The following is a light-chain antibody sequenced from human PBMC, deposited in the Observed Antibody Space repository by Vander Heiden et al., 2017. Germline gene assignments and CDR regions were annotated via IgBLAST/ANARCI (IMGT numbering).Light chain of an antibody. J-gene: IGKJ1*01. CDR3: QQYYSRFRR. V-gene: IGKV4-1*01. CDR2: WAS. Sequence: ILITQSPDSLAVSLGERATINCKSSQSVLSSSNNKNYLAWYQQKPGQPPKLLIYWASTRESGVPDRFSGSGSGTDFTLTISSLQAEDVAVYYCQQYYSRFRRFGQGTKVEFK. CDR1: QSVLSSSNNKNY.